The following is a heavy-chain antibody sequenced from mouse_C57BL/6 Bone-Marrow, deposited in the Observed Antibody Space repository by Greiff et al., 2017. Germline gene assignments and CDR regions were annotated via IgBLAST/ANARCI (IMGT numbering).Heavy chain of an antibody. CDR2: ISDGGSYT. J-gene: IGHJ3*01. CDR1: GFTFSSYA. CDR3: ARDPGDGYYWFAY. D-gene: IGHD2-3*01. Sequence: EVKLVESGGGLVKPGGSLKLSCAASGFTFSSYAMSWVRQTPEKRLEWVATISDGGSYTYYPDNVKGRFTISRDNAKNTRYLQMSHLKSEDTAMYYCARDPGDGYYWFAYWGQGTLVTVSA. V-gene: IGHV5-4*01.